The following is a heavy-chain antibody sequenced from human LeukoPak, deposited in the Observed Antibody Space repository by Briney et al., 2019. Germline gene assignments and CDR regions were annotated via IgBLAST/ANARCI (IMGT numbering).Heavy chain of an antibody. Sequence: SETLSLTCTVSGGSISSYYWSWIRQPAGKGLEWIGRTYTSGSTNYNPSLKSRVTMSVDTSKNQFSLKLSSVTAADTAVYYCARITHYYDSSGYYYRVFDYWGQGTLVTVSS. D-gene: IGHD3-22*01. CDR1: GGSISSYY. V-gene: IGHV4-4*07. CDR3: ARITHYYDSSGYYYRVFDY. CDR2: TYTSGST. J-gene: IGHJ4*02.